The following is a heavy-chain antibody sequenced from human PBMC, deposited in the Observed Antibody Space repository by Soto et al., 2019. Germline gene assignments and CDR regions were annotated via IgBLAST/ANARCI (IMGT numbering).Heavy chain of an antibody. CDR2: IYHSGSI. CDR3: ASKFGELLADAFDI. Sequence: SETLSLTCPVSNSSISSRKWWTWVRQTPGKGLEWIGEIYHSGSINHNPSLKSRVTMSVDKSKNQFSLKMTSVTAADTGVYYCASKFGELLADAFDIWGQGTVVTVSS. D-gene: IGHD3-10*01. V-gene: IGHV4-4*02. CDR1: NSSISSRKW. J-gene: IGHJ3*02.